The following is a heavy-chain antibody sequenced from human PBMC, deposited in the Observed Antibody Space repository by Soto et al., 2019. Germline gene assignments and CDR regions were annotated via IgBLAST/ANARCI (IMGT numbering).Heavy chain of an antibody. V-gene: IGHV3-21*01. D-gene: IGHD2-8*01. CDR1: GFTFSSYS. CDR3: ARGNIVLMVYPSNHFDY. J-gene: IGHJ4*02. Sequence: GGSLRLSCAASGFTFSSYSMNWVRQAPGKGLEWVSSISSSSSYIYYADSVKGRFTISRDNAKNSLYLQMNSLRAEDTAVYYCARGNIVLMVYPSNHFDYWGQGTLVTVSS. CDR2: ISSSSSYI.